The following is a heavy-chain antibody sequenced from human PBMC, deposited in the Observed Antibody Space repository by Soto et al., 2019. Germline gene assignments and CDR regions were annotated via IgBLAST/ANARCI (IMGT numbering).Heavy chain of an antibody. CDR3: ERGRGGGATPRDFDY. D-gene: IGHD1-26*01. Sequence: QVQLQQWGAGLLKPSETLSLTCAVYGGSFSGYYWSWIRQPPGTGLEWIGEINHSGSTNYNPSLKSRVTISVDTSKTQFSLKLSSVTAADTAVYYCERGRGGGATPRDFDYWGQGTMVTVSS. CDR1: GGSFSGYY. J-gene: IGHJ4*02. CDR2: INHSGST. V-gene: IGHV4-34*01.